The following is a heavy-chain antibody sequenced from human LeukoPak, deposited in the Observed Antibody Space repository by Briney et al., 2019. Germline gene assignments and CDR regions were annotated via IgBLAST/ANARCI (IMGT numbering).Heavy chain of an antibody. J-gene: IGHJ4*02. Sequence: PGGSLRLSCAASGFTFSSYWMSWVRQAPGKGLEWVANIKQDGSEKYYVDSVKGRFTISRDNAKNSLFLQMNSLRAEDTAVYYCARVPSSGYFYFEYWGQGTLVTVSS. V-gene: IGHV3-7*04. CDR3: ARVPSSGYFYFEY. CDR1: GFTFSSYW. CDR2: IKQDGSEK. D-gene: IGHD3-22*01.